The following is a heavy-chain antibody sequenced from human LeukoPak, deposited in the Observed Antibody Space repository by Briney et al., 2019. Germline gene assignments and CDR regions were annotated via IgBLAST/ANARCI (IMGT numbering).Heavy chain of an antibody. Sequence: GGSLRLSCAASQFTFRTFPMTWVRQAPGKGLEWVSSISRSGSATYYPDSVRGRFTISRDNSQNTLYLQMNSLRADDTAIYYCAEGTSNRDWTLGSWGQGTLVTVSS. V-gene: IGHV3-23*01. CDR3: AEGTSNRDWTLGS. J-gene: IGHJ4*02. CDR2: ISRSGSAT. CDR1: QFTFRTFP. D-gene: IGHD2-21*02.